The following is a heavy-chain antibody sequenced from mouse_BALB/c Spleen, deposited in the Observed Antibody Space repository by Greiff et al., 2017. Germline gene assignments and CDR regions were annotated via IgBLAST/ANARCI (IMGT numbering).Heavy chain of an antibody. CDR2: IWAGGST. CDR1: GFSLTSYG. CDR3: ARGPYGNPWFAY. Sequence: VKLMESGPGLVAPSQRLSITCTVSGFSLTSYGVHWVRQPPGKGLEWLGVIWAGGSTNYNSALMSRLSISKDNSKSQVFLKMNSLQTDDTAMYYCARGPYGNPWFAYWGQGTLVTVSA. D-gene: IGHD2-1*01. J-gene: IGHJ3*01. V-gene: IGHV2-9*02.